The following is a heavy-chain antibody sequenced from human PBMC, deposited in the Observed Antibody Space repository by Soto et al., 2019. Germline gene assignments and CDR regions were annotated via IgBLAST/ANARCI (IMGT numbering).Heavy chain of an antibody. V-gene: IGHV3-30*18. CDR2: ISYDGSNK. CDR1: GFTFSSYG. J-gene: IGHJ6*02. CDR3: AKEAAKNTIFGVVYDILTGYPYYYYGMDV. Sequence: PGGSLRLSCAASGFTFSSYGMHWVRQAPGKGLEWVAVISYDGSNKYYADSVKGRFTISRDNSKNTLYLQMNSLRAEDTAVYYCAKEAAKNTIFGVVYDILTGYPYYYYGMDVWGQGTTVTVSS. D-gene: IGHD3-9*01.